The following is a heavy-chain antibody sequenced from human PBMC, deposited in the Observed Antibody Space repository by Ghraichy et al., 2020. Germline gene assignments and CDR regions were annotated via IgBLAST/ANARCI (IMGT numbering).Heavy chain of an antibody. D-gene: IGHD6-19*01. CDR2: TSGSGSGT. CDR1: GFTFSSYG. Sequence: GGSLRLSCVASGFTFSSYGMSWVRQAPGKGLEWVSVTSGSGSGTYYADSVKGRFTISRDNSKNTLYLQMNNLRAEDTAIYYCAKDSFSGLIDYWGQGTLVTVSS. CDR3: AKDSFSGLIDY. J-gene: IGHJ4*02. V-gene: IGHV3-23*01.